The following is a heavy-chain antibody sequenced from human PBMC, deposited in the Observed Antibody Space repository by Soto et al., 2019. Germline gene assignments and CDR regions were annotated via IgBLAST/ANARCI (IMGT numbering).Heavy chain of an antibody. J-gene: IGHJ5*02. V-gene: IGHV1-3*01. CDR2: INAANGDT. CDR1: GYTLTSYG. CDR3: VRRHVSATGIDWFDP. Sequence: ASVKVSCKASGYTLTSYGIHWVRQAPGQRLEWMGWINAANGDTKYSPKFQGRVTITRDTSASTAYMDLSSLRSEDTAVYYCVRRHVSATGIDWFDPWGQGTLVTVSS. D-gene: IGHD6-13*01.